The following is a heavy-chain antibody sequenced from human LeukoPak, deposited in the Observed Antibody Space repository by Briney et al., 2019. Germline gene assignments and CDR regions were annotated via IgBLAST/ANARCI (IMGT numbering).Heavy chain of an antibody. Sequence: SETLSLTCIVSGYSISSGYYWGWIRQPPGKGLEWIGNLYHSGSTYYNPSLRSRATISGNTSKNQFSLSLSSVTAADTAVYYCARECSSTTCYTRSFDPWGQGTLVTVSS. CDR1: GYSISSGYY. CDR2: LYHSGST. CDR3: ARECSSTTCYTRSFDP. V-gene: IGHV4-38-2*02. D-gene: IGHD2-2*02. J-gene: IGHJ5*02.